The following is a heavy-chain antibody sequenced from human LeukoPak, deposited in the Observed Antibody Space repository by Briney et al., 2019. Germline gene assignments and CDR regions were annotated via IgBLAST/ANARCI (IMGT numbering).Heavy chain of an antibody. J-gene: IGHJ6*04. D-gene: IGHD3-16*01. CDR2: ITRDGSST. CDR1: GFTFSSSW. V-gene: IGHV3-74*01. Sequence: GGSLRLSCAASGFTFSSSWMHWVRQAPGKGLVWVSRITRDGSSTTYADSVKGRFTTSRDNAKNTLYLQMGSLRDGDTAVYYCARDPGYESWSPFWGGMDVWGNGTTVIVSS. CDR3: ARDPGYESWSPFWGGMDV.